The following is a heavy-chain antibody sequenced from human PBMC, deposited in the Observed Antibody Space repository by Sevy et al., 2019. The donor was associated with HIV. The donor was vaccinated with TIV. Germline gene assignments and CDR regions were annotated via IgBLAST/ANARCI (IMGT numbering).Heavy chain of an antibody. V-gene: IGHV3-33*01. CDR1: GFIFSNYA. D-gene: IGHD3-16*01. J-gene: IGHJ4*02. Sequence: GGSLRLSCATSGFIFSNYAMHWIRQAPGKGLEWVAVIWYDGTDKYYADSVQGRFTISRDNVKNTLYLQMNSLRVEDTAVYYCARWWGRDGHSIDYWGQGTLVTVS. CDR2: IWYDGTDK. CDR3: ARWWGRDGHSIDY.